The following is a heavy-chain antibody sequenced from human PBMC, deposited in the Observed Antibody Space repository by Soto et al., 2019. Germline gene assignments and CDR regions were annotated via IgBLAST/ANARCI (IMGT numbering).Heavy chain of an antibody. Sequence: EVQLLESGGGLVQPGGSLRLYCAASGFTFSNYAMSWVRQAPGKGLEWVSAVSGSGGTTYYADSVRGRFTISRDNSKTTLYLQMNSLRAEDTAIYFCARCTVDTIVTSDWCNWFDPWGQGTLVTVSS. V-gene: IGHV3-23*01. CDR3: ARCTVDTIVTSDWCNWFDP. D-gene: IGHD5-18*01. CDR1: GFTFSNYA. CDR2: VSGSGGTT. J-gene: IGHJ5*02.